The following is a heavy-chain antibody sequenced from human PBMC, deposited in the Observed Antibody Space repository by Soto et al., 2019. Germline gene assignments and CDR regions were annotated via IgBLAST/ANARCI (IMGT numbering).Heavy chain of an antibody. CDR3: ARGEMATTSYYYYGMDV. V-gene: IGHV1-69*06. CDR1: GGTFSSYA. Sequence: QVQLVQSGAEVKKPGSSVKVSCKASGGTFSSYAISWVRQAPGQGLEWMGGIIPIFGTAKYAQKFQGRVTITADKSTSTAYMELSSLRSEDTAVYYCARGEMATTSYYYYGMDVWGQGTTVTVSS. D-gene: IGHD5-12*01. J-gene: IGHJ6*02. CDR2: IIPIFGTA.